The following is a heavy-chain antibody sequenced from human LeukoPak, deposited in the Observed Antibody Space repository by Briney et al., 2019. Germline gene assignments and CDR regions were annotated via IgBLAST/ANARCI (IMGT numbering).Heavy chain of an antibody. CDR1: GGSISSHY. D-gene: IGHD3-9*01. CDR3: ARQNYDILTGYYAVDY. Sequence: SETLSLTCTVSGGSISSHYWSWIRQPPGKGLEWIGYIYYSGSTNYNPSLKSRVTISVDTSKNQFSLKLSSVTAADTAVYYCARQNYDILTGYYAVDYWGQGTLVAVSS. J-gene: IGHJ4*02. CDR2: IYYSGST. V-gene: IGHV4-59*08.